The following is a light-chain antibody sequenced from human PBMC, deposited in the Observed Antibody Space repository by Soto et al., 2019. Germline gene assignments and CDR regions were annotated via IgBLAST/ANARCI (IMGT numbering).Light chain of an antibody. Sequence: QSVLTQPRSVSGSPGQSVTISCTGTSSDVGDYNYVSWYQQLPGKAPKLMIYDVTKRPSGVPDRFSGSKSGNTASLTISGLQAEDEADYYCCSYAGSFHFVFGTGTKVTV. CDR1: SSDVGDYNY. J-gene: IGLJ1*01. CDR2: DVT. V-gene: IGLV2-11*01. CDR3: CSYAGSFHFV.